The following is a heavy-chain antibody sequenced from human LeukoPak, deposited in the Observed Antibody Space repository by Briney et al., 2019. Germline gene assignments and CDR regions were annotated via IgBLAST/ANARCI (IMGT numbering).Heavy chain of an antibody. Sequence: PGGSLRLSCAASGFTFSDYYMSWIRQAPGKGLEWVSYISSSGSTIYYADSVKGRFTISRDNAKNSLYLQMNSLRAEDTAVYYCARGSNCSSTSCYPLDYYYGMDVWGQGTTVTVSS. D-gene: IGHD2-2*01. CDR2: ISSSGSTI. CDR1: GFTFSDYY. CDR3: ARGSNCSSTSCYPLDYYYGMDV. V-gene: IGHV3-11*01. J-gene: IGHJ6*02.